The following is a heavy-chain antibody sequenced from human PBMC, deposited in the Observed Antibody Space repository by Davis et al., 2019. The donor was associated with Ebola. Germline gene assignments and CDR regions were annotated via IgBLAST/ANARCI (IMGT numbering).Heavy chain of an antibody. CDR1: EYSFTDYW. Sequence: GESLKISCKGSEYSFTDYWIGWVRQMPGKGLECMGIINPRDSDTRYSPSFQGQVTISADKSITTAYLQWSSLKASDTAVYYCARLKAASALRFYYGMDVWGKGTTVTVSS. J-gene: IGHJ6*04. D-gene: IGHD6-13*01. CDR3: ARLKAASALRFYYGMDV. CDR2: INPRDSDT. V-gene: IGHV5-51*01.